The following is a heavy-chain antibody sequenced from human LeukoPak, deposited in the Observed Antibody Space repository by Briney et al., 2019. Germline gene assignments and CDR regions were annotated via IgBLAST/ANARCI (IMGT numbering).Heavy chain of an antibody. CDR2: ISGSGGST. D-gene: IGHD6-19*01. V-gene: IGHV3-23*01. Sequence: PGGSLRLSCTASGFTFSSSAMSWVRQAPGKGLEWASAISGSGGSTYYADSVKGRFTISRDNSKNTLYLQMNSLRAEDTAVYYCAKDISYVATINKPKDPIAVAEYTFDYWGQGTLVTVSS. CDR3: AKDISYVATINKPKDPIAVAEYTFDY. J-gene: IGHJ4*02. CDR1: GFTFSSSA.